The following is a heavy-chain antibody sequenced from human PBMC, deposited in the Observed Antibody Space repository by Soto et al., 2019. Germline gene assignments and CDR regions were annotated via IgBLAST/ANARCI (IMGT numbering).Heavy chain of an antibody. Sequence: SETLSLTCAVSGDSISGSQWWSWVRLPPGKGLEWIGEISHTGTTNYNPSLKSRVTMSVDKPKNQFSLNLTSVTAADTAVYYCASSSLYGMDVWGQGTTVTVSS. CDR1: GDSISGSQW. CDR2: ISHTGTT. V-gene: IGHV4-4*02. CDR3: ASSSLYGMDV. J-gene: IGHJ6*02.